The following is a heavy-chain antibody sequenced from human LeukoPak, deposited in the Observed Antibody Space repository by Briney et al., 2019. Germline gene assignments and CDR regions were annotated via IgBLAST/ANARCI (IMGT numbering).Heavy chain of an antibody. D-gene: IGHD3-9*01. CDR1: GFSVNNNY. CDR3: AKDATASPYFHWFDN. Sequence: GGSLRLSCAASGFSVNNNYVDWVRQTPGKGLEWVAGISSGDRTFHAESVKGRFTISRDKSKDTLYLQMNSLRAEDTAVYYCAKDATASPYFHWFDNWGQGTQVIVSS. V-gene: IGHV3-53*01. J-gene: IGHJ4*02. CDR2: ISSGDRT.